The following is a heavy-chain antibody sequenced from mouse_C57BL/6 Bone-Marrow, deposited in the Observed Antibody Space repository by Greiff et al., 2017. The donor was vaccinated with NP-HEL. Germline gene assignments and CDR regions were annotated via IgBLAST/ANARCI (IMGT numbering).Heavy chain of an antibody. J-gene: IGHJ1*03. CDR2: IDPENGDT. CDR1: GFNIKDDY. CDR3: TTIVTYWYFDV. Sequence: VHVKQSGAELVRPGASVKLSCTASGFNIKDDYMHWVKQRPEQGLEWIGWIDPENGDTEYASKFQGKATITADTSSNTAYLQLSSLTSEDTAVYYCTTIVTYWYFDVWGTGTTVTVSS. V-gene: IGHV14-4*01. D-gene: IGHD2-5*01.